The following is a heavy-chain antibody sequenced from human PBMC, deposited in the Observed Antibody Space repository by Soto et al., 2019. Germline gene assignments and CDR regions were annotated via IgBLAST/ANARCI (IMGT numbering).Heavy chain of an antibody. Sequence: GGSLRLSCAASGFTFSSYAMHWVRQAPGKGLEWVAVISYDGSNKYYADSVKGRFTISRDNSKNTLYLQMNSLRAEDTAVYYCAGALGQWELLGDYWGQGTLVTVSS. CDR3: AGALGQWELLGDY. J-gene: IGHJ4*02. CDR2: ISYDGSNK. D-gene: IGHD1-26*01. V-gene: IGHV3-30-3*01. CDR1: GFTFSSYA.